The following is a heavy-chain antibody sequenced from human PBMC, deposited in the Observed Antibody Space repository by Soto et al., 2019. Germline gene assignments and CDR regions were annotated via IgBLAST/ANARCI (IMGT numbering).Heavy chain of an antibody. J-gene: IGHJ4*02. CDR1: GYTLTSYY. CDR2: INPSGGST. CDR3: ARVSSSWYFFDY. D-gene: IGHD6-13*01. V-gene: IGHV1-46*03. Sequence: ASVKVSCKASGYTLTSYYMHWVRQAPGQGLEWMGIINPSGGSTSYAQKFQGRVTMTRDTSTSTVYMELSSLRSEDTAVYYCARVSSSWYFFDYWGQGTLVTVSS.